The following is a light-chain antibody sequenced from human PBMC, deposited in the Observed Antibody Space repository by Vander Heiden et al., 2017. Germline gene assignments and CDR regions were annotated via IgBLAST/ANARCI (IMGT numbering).Light chain of an antibody. V-gene: IGKV3-11*01. CDR3: QQRSNWPPT. CDR1: QSVSSY. CDR2: DAS. Sequence: EIVSTQPPATLSFSPGESTTLSCRASQSVSSYLAWYQQKPGQAPRLLIYDASNRATGIPARFSGSGSGTDFTLTISSLEPEDLAVYYCQQRSNWPPTFGQGTRLEIK. J-gene: IGKJ5*01.